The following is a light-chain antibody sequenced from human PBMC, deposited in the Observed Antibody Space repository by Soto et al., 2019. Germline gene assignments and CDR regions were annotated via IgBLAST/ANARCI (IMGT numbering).Light chain of an antibody. CDR1: HSLLHRDVKTD. CDR2: ELS. V-gene: IGKV2D-29*01. J-gene: IGKJ2*01. Sequence: DIVMTQTPLSLSVTPGQPASISCKASHSLLHRDVKTDLYWYLQKPVQPPQLLIYELSYRFRGVPYRFSGRGSGTDLRLESSRVEAEDVGSYYCMYSLHLRTFGQGTNVDIK. CDR3: MYSLHLRT.